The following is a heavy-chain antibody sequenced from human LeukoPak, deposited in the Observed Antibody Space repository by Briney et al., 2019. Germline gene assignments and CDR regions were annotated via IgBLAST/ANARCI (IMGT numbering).Heavy chain of an antibody. CDR3: AIGYYDSSGYYYVEYFDY. V-gene: IGHV4-39*01. Sequence: PSETLSLTCTVSGGSISSSSYYWGWIRQPPWKGLEWIGSIYYSGSTYYNPSLKSRVTISVDTSKNQFSLKLSSVTAADTAVYYCAIGYYDSSGYYYVEYFDYWGQGTLVTVSS. CDR1: GGSISSSSYY. J-gene: IGHJ4*02. D-gene: IGHD3-22*01. CDR2: IYYSGST.